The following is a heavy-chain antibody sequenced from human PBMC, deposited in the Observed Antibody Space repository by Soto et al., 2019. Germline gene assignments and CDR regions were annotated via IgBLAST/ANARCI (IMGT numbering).Heavy chain of an antibody. CDR3: ARRLGFSGVGPSTSNWFDP. J-gene: IGHJ5*02. D-gene: IGHD1-26*01. Sequence: PGGSLRLSCAASGFTFSDYYMSWMRQAPGKGLEWLSYISSSGNTIYYATSVKGRFTISRDNAKNSLSLQMNSLTAEDTAVYFCARRLGFSGVGPSTSNWFDPWGQGTLVTVS. V-gene: IGHV3-11*01. CDR1: GFTFSDYY. CDR2: ISSSGNTI.